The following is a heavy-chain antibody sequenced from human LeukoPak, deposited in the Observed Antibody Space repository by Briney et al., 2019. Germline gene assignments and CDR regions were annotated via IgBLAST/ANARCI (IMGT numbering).Heavy chain of an antibody. V-gene: IGHV3-21*01. J-gene: IGHJ4*02. CDR1: GFTFSDHT. Sequence: PGGSLRLSCAASGFTFSDHTMSWVRQAPGKGPGWVSSISPSSTYIYYADSLKGRITISRDNAKNTLYLQMNSLRAEDTAVYYCARDVLYGSSWGNFDYWGQGTLVTVSS. CDR2: ISPSSTYI. CDR3: ARDVLYGSSWGNFDY. D-gene: IGHD6-13*01.